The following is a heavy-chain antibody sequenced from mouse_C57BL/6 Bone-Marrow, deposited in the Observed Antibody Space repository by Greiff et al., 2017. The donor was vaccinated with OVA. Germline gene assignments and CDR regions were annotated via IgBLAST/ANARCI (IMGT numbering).Heavy chain of an antibody. CDR3: AGYTYFDY. J-gene: IGHJ2*01. CDR2: IRPSSGST. CDR1: GYTFTSYW. Sequence: VQLQQPGAELVKPGASLTLSCSASGYTFTSYWMHWVRQRPGQSLEWIGMIRPSSGSTNYTEKFKSKSTLTVDTSYSTAYMQLSSLTSEDAAVYYCAGYTYFDYWGQGTTLTVSS. V-gene: IGHV1-64*01.